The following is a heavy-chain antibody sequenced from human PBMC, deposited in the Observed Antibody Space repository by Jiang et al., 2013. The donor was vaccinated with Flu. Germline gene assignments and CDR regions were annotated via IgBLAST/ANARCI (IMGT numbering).Heavy chain of an antibody. CDR3: ARDRGDYNNYEDLFDY. D-gene: IGHD4-11*01. J-gene: IGHJ4*02. CDR1: GFTFSSYN. CDR2: ITTSSTYI. V-gene: IGHV3-21*01. Sequence: VQLVESGGGLVKPGGSLRLSCAASGFTFSSYNMNWVRQAPGKGLEWVSSITTSSTYIYYADSVKGRFTISRDNAKNSLFLQLNSLRPEDTAVYYCARDRGDYNNYEDLFDYWGQGTLVIVSS.